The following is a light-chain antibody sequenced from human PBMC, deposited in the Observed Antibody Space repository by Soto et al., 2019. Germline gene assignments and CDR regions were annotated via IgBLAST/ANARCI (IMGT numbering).Light chain of an antibody. CDR1: SSDVGGYNY. Sequence: QSALTQPASVSGSPVQSITISCTGTSSDVGGYNYVSWYQQHPGKAPKLLIYDVSNRPSGVSNRFSGSKSGNTASLTISGLQAEDEADYYCGSYRSSSAPVFGGGTKLTVL. J-gene: IGLJ2*01. CDR2: DVS. CDR3: GSYRSSSAPV. V-gene: IGLV2-14*03.